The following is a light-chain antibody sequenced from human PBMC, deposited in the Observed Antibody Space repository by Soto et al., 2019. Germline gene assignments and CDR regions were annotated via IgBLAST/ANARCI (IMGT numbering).Light chain of an antibody. V-gene: IGKV3-20*01. Sequence: VLTQSPATLSLSPGERATLSCRASQSIHTSLAWYQQKSGKPPRLVIYDSTLRANGVPDRFGGSRSGTEFTLTINSLEPEDFAVYYCQQYGSSPRTFGQGTKVDIK. CDR1: QSIHTS. CDR3: QQYGSSPRT. J-gene: IGKJ1*01. CDR2: DST.